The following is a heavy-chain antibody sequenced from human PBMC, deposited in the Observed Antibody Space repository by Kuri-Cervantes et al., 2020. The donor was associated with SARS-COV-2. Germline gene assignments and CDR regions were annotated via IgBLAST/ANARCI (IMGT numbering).Heavy chain of an antibody. CDR1: GGSFSGSYS. Sequence: LRLSCAVSGGSFSGSYSWSWIRQPPGKGLEWIGYIYHSGSTYYNPSLKSRVTISGDKSKNQFSLRLTSVTAADTAVYYCASGSFGSNDFRGQGTLVTVSS. CDR2: IYHSGST. V-gene: IGHV4-30-2*01. D-gene: IGHD3-10*01. J-gene: IGHJ4*02. CDR3: ASGSFGSNDF.